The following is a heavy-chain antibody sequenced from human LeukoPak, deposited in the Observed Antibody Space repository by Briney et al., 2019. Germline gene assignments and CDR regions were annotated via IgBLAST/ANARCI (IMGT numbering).Heavy chain of an antibody. V-gene: IGHV4-34*01. CDR3: ARGRYGSGSYFFDY. D-gene: IGHD3-10*01. CDR2: INHSGST. J-gene: IGHJ4*02. CDR1: GGSFSGYY. Sequence: PSEALSLTCAVYGGSFSGYYWSWIRQPPGKGLEWIGEINHSGSTNYNPSLKSRVTMSVDTSKSQFSLKLNSVTAADTAVYYCARGRYGSGSYFFDYWGQGTLVTVSS.